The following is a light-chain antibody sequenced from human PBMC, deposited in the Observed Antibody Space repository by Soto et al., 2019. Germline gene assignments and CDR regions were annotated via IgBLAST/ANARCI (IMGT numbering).Light chain of an antibody. CDR3: CAYTARTTLSWV. CDR1: SSDIGGYNH. Sequence: QSALTQPTSVSGSPGQSITISCTGVSSDIGGYNHVSWYQQHPGKVPILIIYDVDNRPLGGSHRFSGSQSGNTASLTISGLQAEDEAEYYCCAYTARTTLSWVFGGGTKVTVL. J-gene: IGLJ3*02. CDR2: DVD. V-gene: IGLV2-14*03.